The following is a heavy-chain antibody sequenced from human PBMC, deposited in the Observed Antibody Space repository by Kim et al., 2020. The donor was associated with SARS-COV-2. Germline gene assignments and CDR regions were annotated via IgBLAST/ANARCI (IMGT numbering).Heavy chain of an antibody. CDR3: SRDKFGPLDH. CDR1: GFSVRSYS. CDR2: ISDDGSKT. J-gene: IGHJ4*02. D-gene: IGHD3-16*01. Sequence: GGSLRLSCSASGFSVRSYSIHCVRQAPGKGFQWVARISDDGSKTTHAGAVKGRFSISRDSAKNTLLLEMKSLRVEDTAPYYCSRDKFGPLDHWGRGTLVTVSS. V-gene: IGHV3-74*01.